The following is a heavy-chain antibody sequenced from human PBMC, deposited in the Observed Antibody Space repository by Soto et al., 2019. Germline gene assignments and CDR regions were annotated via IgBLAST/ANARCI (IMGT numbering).Heavy chain of an antibody. CDR2: IYYSGST. CDR3: ARVNFWSGYCLDY. V-gene: IGHV4-30-4*01. J-gene: IGHJ4*02. CDR1: GGSISSGDYY. Sequence: ASETLSLTCTVSGGSISSGDYYWSWIRQPPGKGLEWIGYIYYSGSTYYNPSLKSRVTISVDTSKNQFSLKLSSVTAADTAVYYCARVNFWSGYCLDYWGQGTLVTVSS. D-gene: IGHD3-3*01.